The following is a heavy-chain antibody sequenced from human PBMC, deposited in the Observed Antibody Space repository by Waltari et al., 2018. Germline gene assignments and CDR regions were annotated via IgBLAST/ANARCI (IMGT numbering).Heavy chain of an antibody. Sequence: QVQLVQSGAEVKKPGASVKVSCKASGYTFTSYDINWVRQATGQGLEWMGWMNPNSGNTGYAQKFQGRVTITRNTSISTAYMELSSLRSEDTAVYYCARGQPYTMIVVVGFDYWGQGTLVTVSS. J-gene: IGHJ4*02. D-gene: IGHD3-22*01. V-gene: IGHV1-8*03. CDR1: GYTFTSYD. CDR2: MNPNSGNT. CDR3: ARGQPYTMIVVVGFDY.